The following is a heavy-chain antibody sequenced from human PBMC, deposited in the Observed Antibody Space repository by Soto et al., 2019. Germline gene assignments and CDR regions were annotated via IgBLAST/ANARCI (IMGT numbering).Heavy chain of an antibody. J-gene: IGHJ5*02. CDR2: ISAYNGNT. CDR3: ARGVSAVTPGWDWLDP. V-gene: IGHV1-18*01. Sequence: QVQLVQSGAEVKKPGASVKVSCKASGYTFTSYGISWVRQAPGQGLEWMGWISAYNGNTNYAQKLQGRVTMTTDTSTSTTYTALRSLRADDTAVYYCARGVSAVTPGWDWLDPWGQGPLVTVSS. CDR1: GYTFTSYG. D-gene: IGHD1-26*01.